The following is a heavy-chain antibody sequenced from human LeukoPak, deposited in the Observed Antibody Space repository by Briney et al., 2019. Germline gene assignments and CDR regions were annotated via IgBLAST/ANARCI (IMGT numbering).Heavy chain of an antibody. CDR1: GVSLSSLY. J-gene: IGHJ2*01. CDR3: ARPPRWFFDL. Sequence: SETLSLTCTVSGVSLSSLYWSWVRQPPGKGLEWIGYTYYSGNTNYNPSLKSRVTISVDTSKNQFSLTLTSVTAADTAVYYCARPPRWFFDLWGRGTLVTVSS. CDR2: TYYSGNT. V-gene: IGHV4-59*08.